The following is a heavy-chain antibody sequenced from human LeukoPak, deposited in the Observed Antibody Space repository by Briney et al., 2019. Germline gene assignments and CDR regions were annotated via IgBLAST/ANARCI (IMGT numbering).Heavy chain of an antibody. Sequence: ASVKVSCKASGYTFTSYGISWVRQAPGQGLEWMGWISAYNGNTNYAQKLQGRVTMTTDTSTSTAYMELRSLRSDDTAVYYCARDGAMVTDYYYGMDVWGQGTTVTVSS. CDR1: GYTFTSYG. D-gene: IGHD5-18*01. V-gene: IGHV1-18*01. J-gene: IGHJ6*02. CDR2: ISAYNGNT. CDR3: ARDGAMVTDYYYGMDV.